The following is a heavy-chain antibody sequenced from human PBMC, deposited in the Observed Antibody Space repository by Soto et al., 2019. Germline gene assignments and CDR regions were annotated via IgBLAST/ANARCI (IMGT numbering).Heavy chain of an antibody. CDR1: GFTFSSYA. CDR2: ISGSGSST. CDR3: ARDADGYKYLGYYFDY. J-gene: IGHJ4*02. D-gene: IGHD5-12*01. V-gene: IGHV3-23*01. Sequence: GGSLRLSCAASGFTFSSYAMSWVRQAPGKGLEWVSAISGSGSSTYYADSVKGRFTISRDNSKNTLYLQMNSLRAEDTAVYYCARDADGYKYLGYYFDYWGQGTLVTVSS.